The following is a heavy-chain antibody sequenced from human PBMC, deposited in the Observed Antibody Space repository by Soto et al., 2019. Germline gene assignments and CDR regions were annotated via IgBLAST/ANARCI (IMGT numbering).Heavy chain of an antibody. V-gene: IGHV3-9*01. CDR2: ISWDSGSI. CDR3: AKDRGWGGAPGTLWDFDL. Sequence: EVQLVVSGGGLVQPGRSLRLSCAASGFTFDDYVMHWVRQAPGKGLEWVSSISWDSGSIDYADSVKGRFTISRDNAKNSLYLQMNSLRTEDTAFYYCAKDRGWGGAPGTLWDFDLWGPGTLVTVSS. D-gene: IGHD6-13*01. CDR1: GFTFDDYV. J-gene: IGHJ2*01.